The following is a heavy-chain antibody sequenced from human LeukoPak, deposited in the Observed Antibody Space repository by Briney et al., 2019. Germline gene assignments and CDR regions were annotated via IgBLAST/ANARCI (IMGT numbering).Heavy chain of an antibody. CDR1: GGSISSYY. J-gene: IGHJ6*02. D-gene: IGHD2-21*02. Sequence: SETLSLTCTVSGGSISSYYWSWIRQPPGKGLEWIGYIYYSGSTNYNPSLKSRVTISVDTSKNQFSLKLSSVTAADTAVYYCARGMVTVYYYYGMDVWGQGTTVTVSS. V-gene: IGHV4-59*01. CDR3: ARGMVTVYYYYGMDV. CDR2: IYYSGST.